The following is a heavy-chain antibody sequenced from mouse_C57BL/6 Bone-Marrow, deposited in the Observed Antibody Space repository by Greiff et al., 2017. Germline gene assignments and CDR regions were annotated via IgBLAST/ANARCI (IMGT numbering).Heavy chain of an antibody. CDR3: ARYEYDYGFDY. J-gene: IGHJ2*01. V-gene: IGHV1-81*01. CDR1: GYTFTSYG. Sequence: QVQLQQSGAELARPGASVKLSCKASGYTFTSYGISWVKQRTGQGLEWIGEIYPRSGNTYYNEKFKGKATLTADKSSSTAYRELRSLTSEDSAVYFCARYEYDYGFDYWGQGTTLTVSS. D-gene: IGHD1-1*01. CDR2: IYPRSGNT.